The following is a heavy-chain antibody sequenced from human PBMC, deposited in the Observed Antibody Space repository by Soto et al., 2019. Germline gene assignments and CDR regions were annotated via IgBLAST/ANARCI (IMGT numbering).Heavy chain of an antibody. V-gene: IGHV4-34*01. CDR1: GGSFSGYY. Sequence: QVQLQQWGAGLLKPSETLSLTCAVYGGSFSGYYWSWIRQPPGKGLEWIGEINHSGSTNYNPSLKSRVTISVDTSKNQFSLKLSSVTAADTAVYYCARGGPSSHPRVGFDYWGQGTLVTVSS. CDR3: ARGGPSSHPRVGFDY. J-gene: IGHJ4*02. D-gene: IGHD1-26*01. CDR2: INHSGST.